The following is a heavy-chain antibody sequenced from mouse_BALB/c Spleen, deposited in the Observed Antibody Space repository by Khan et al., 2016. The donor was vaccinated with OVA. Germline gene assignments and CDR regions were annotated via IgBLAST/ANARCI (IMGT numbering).Heavy chain of an antibody. CDR2: IRSGGDNT. D-gene: IGHD2-1*01. CDR3: ARSNYGTFAY. CDR1: GFTFSSFS. Sequence: EVELVESGGGLVKPGGSLKLSCAASGFTFSSFSMSWVRQTPAKRLEWVATIRSGGDNTFYSDSVKGRFTISRDNAKHNLSLQMSSLRSEVTALYYCARSNYGTFAYWGQGTLVTVSA. V-gene: IGHV5-9*03. J-gene: IGHJ3*01.